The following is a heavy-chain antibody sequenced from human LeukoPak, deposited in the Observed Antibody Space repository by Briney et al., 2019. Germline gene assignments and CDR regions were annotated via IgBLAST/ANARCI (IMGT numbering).Heavy chain of an antibody. V-gene: IGHV3-23*01. D-gene: IGHD7-27*01. J-gene: IGHJ4*02. CDR3: ARDLSLLGLDD. Sequence: GGSLRLSCAASGCNFRIHGINWVRQAPGKGLEGVSAIGVSGSQTYFADSVRGRFSISRDDARNTVYLQMNSLRAGDTALYFCARDLSLLGLDDWGQGTLVTVSS. CDR1: GCNFRIHG. CDR2: IGVSGSQT.